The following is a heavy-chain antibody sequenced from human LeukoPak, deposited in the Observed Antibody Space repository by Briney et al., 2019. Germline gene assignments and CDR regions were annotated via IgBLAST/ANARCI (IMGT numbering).Heavy chain of an antibody. CDR3: ARDDGSGSFSSYLDH. CDR2: IHTGSTT. J-gene: IGHJ4*02. D-gene: IGHD3-10*01. V-gene: IGHV3-66*01. Sequence: PGGSLRLSCEVSGFIVSSNYMSWARQAPGKGLEWVAVIHTGSTTYYADSVQGRFTISRDNSKDTLYLQMNTLGAEDTAIYYCARDDGSGSFSSYLDHWGQGSLVIVSS. CDR1: GFIVSSNY.